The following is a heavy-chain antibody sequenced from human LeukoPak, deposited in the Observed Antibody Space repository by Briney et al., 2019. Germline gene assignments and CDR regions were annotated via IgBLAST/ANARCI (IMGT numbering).Heavy chain of an antibody. Sequence: SETLSFTCAVYGGSFSGYYWSWIRQPPGKGLEWIGEINHSGSTNYNPSLKSRVTISVDTSKNQFSLKLSSVTAADTAVYYCARGHVVVVPAATTIFDYWGQGTLVTVSS. J-gene: IGHJ4*02. V-gene: IGHV4-34*01. CDR2: INHSGST. CDR1: GGSFSGYY. CDR3: ARGHVVVVPAATTIFDY. D-gene: IGHD2-2*01.